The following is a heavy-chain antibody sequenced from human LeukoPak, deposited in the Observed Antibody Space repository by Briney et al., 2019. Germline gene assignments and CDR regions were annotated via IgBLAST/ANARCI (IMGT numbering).Heavy chain of an antibody. CDR3: VSAYGGLLDH. CDR2: ISSSGSTI. V-gene: IGHV3-48*03. J-gene: IGHJ4*02. Sequence: GGSLRLSCAASGFTFSSYEMNWVRQAPGKGLEWLSYISSSGSTIYYADSVKGRFTISRDNAKKSLYLQMNSLRAEDTAVYYCVSAYGGLLDHWGQGTLVTVSS. CDR1: GFTFSSYE. D-gene: IGHD3-16*01.